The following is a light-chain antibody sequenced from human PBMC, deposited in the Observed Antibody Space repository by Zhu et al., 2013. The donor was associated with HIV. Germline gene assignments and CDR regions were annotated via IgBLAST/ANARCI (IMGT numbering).Light chain of an antibody. CDR1: QGIMNH. CDR3: LQSNSYPRT. CDR2: LAS. Sequence: DIQMTQSPSSLSASVGDRVTITCRASQGIMNHLGWYQQRPGKAPKRLIYLASTLQSGVPSRFSGSGSGTDFTLTISSLQPEDFATYYCLQSNSYPRTFGLGDQAGDQT. V-gene: IGKV1-17*01. J-gene: IGKJ2*02.